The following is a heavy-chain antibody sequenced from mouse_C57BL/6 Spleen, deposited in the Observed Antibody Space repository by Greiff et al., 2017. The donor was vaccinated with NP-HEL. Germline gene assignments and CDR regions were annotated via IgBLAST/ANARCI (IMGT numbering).Heavy chain of an antibody. Sequence: EVKLVESGPELVKPGASVKIPCKASGYTFTDYNMDWVKQSHGKSLEWIGDINPNNGGTIYNQKFKGKATLTVDKSSSTAYMELRSLTSEDTAVYYCARRDGSSLYYYAMDYWGQGTSVTVSS. CDR2: INPNNGGT. CDR3: ARRDGSSLYYYAMDY. J-gene: IGHJ4*01. CDR1: GYTFTDYN. D-gene: IGHD1-1*01. V-gene: IGHV1-18*01.